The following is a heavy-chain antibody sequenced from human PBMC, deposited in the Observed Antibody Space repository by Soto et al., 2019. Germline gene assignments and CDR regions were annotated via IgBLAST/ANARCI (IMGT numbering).Heavy chain of an antibody. CDR1: GGSFSGYY. Sequence: SSETLSLTCAVYGGSFSGYYWTWIRQPPGKGLEWIGEINHSGSTNYNPSLKSRVTISVDTSKNQFSLKLSSVTAADTAVYYCARARRITMVRGDTNWFDPWGQGTLVTVSS. D-gene: IGHD3-10*01. J-gene: IGHJ5*02. CDR2: INHSGST. CDR3: ARARRITMVRGDTNWFDP. V-gene: IGHV4-34*01.